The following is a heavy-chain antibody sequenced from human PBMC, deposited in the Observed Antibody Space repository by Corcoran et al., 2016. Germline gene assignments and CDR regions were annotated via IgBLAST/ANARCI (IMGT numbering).Heavy chain of an antibody. Sequence: EVQLVESGGGLVQPGGSLRLSCAASGFTFSSYSMNWVRQAPGKGLEWGSYISSSSSTIYYADSGKGRFTISRDNTNNSLYLPMNSLRAEDTAVYYCAGDMGGWLVHYYFDYWCQGTLVTVSS. V-gene: IGHV3-48*04. CDR1: GFTFSSYS. J-gene: IGHJ4*02. D-gene: IGHD6-19*01. CDR2: ISSSSSTI. CDR3: AGDMGGWLVHYYFDY.